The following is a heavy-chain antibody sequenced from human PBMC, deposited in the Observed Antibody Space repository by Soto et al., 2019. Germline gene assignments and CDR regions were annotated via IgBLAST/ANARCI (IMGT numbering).Heavy chain of an antibody. Sequence: GGSLRLSCAASGFTFSSYAMSWVRQAPWKGLEWVSAISGSGGSTYYADSVKGRFTISRDNSKNTLYLQMNSLRAEDTAVYYCAKSMNYDILTGYIHDAFDIWGQGTMVTVSS. J-gene: IGHJ3*02. CDR3: AKSMNYDILTGYIHDAFDI. D-gene: IGHD3-9*01. CDR2: ISGSGGST. CDR1: GFTFSSYA. V-gene: IGHV3-23*01.